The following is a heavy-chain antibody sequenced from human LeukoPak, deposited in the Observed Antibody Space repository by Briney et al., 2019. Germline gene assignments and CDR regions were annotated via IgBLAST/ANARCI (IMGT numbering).Heavy chain of an antibody. CDR1: GYTFTGYY. V-gene: IGHV1-2*02. J-gene: IGHJ4*02. D-gene: IGHD5-12*01. CDR3: AREVAIVAAGVDY. Sequence: ASVKVSCKASGYTFTGYYMHWVRQAPGQGLEWMGWINPNSGGTNYAQKFQGRVTMTRDTSISTAYMELSRLRSDDTAVYYCAREVAIVAAGVDYWGQGTLVTVSS. CDR2: INPNSGGT.